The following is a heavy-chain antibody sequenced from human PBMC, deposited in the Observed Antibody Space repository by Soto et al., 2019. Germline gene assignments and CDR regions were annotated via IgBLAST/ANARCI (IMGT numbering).Heavy chain of an antibody. Sequence: QVQLVESGGGVVQPGRSLRLSCAASGFTFSNYAMNWVRQAPGKGLEWVALISYDGSNKYYADSVKGRFTISRDSSKNTLYLQMNSLRAADTAVYYCGRCTSTRCHLGSDYWGQGTLVTVSS. CDR2: ISYDGSNK. J-gene: IGHJ4*02. D-gene: IGHD2-2*01. CDR1: GFTFSNYA. CDR3: GRCTSTRCHLGSDY. V-gene: IGHV3-30-3*01.